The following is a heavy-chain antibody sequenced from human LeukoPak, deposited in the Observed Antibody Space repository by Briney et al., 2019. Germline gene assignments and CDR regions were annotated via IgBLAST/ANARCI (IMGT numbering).Heavy chain of an antibody. J-gene: IGHJ4*02. CDR1: GGSISSGGYY. CDR2: IYYSGST. Sequence: SQTLSLTCTVSGGSISSGGYYWSWIRQHPGKGLEWIGYIYYSGSTYYNPSLKSRVTISVDTSKNQFFLKLSSVTAADTAVYYCARARPPGAPYYFDYWGQGTLVTVSS. CDR3: ARARPPGAPYYFDY. V-gene: IGHV4-31*03. D-gene: IGHD1-14*01.